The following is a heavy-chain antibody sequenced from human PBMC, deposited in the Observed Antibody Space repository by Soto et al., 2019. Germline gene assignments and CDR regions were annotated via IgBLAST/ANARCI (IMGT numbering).Heavy chain of an antibody. Sequence: GASVKVSCKASGYTFTTYVINWVRQAPGQGLEWLGWMDPNSGSTGYAQNFQGRITMTRNISRNTAHMELSSLQSEDTAVYYCARERKFDFWRKGLDVWGQGTTVTVS. V-gene: IGHV1-8*01. J-gene: IGHJ6*02. CDR3: ARERKFDFWRKGLDV. CDR2: MDPNSGST. D-gene: IGHD3-3*01. CDR1: GYTFTTYV.